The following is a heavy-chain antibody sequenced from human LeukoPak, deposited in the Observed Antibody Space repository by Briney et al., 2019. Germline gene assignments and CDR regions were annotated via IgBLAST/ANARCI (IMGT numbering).Heavy chain of an antibody. CDR3: ARQGSGGRTFDI. D-gene: IGHD1-26*01. Sequence: SETLSLTCTVSGGSISSYYWSWIRQPPGKGLEWIGYIYSSGSTNSNPSLKSRVTISVDTSKSQFSLKMTSVTAADTAVYYCARQGSGGRTFDIWGQGTMVTVSS. J-gene: IGHJ3*02. CDR1: GGSISSYY. CDR2: IYSSGST. V-gene: IGHV4-59*08.